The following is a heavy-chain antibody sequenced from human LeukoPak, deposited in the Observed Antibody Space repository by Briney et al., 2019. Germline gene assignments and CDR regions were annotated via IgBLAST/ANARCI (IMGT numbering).Heavy chain of an antibody. CDR1: GGSISSFY. Sequence: PSETLSLTCTVSGGSISSFYWSWIRQPPGKGLEWIGYIYYSGSTNYNPSLKSRVTISVDTSKNQFSLKLSSVTAADTAVYYCASSSWSGDFDYWGQGTLVTVSS. CDR3: ASSSWSGDFDY. D-gene: IGHD6-13*01. J-gene: IGHJ4*02. V-gene: IGHV4-59*08. CDR2: IYYSGST.